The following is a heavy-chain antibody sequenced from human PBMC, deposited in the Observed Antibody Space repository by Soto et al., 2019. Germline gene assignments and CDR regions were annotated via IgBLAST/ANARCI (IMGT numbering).Heavy chain of an antibody. J-gene: IGHJ6*02. D-gene: IGHD2-15*01. Sequence: EVQLVESGGGLVQPGGSLRLSCAASGFTFTNFWMSWVRQAPGKGLEWVANIKQDESEKYYVDSVKGRFTISRDNAKNSLYLQMNSLRVEDTAVYFCARDAARYYGMDVWGQGTTVTVSS. CDR1: GFTFTNFW. CDR3: ARDAARYYGMDV. V-gene: IGHV3-7*01. CDR2: IKQDESEK.